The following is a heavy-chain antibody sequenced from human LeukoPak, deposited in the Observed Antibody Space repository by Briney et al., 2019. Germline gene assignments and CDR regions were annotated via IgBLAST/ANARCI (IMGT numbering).Heavy chain of an antibody. Sequence: ASVKVSCKASGYTFTSYAMNWVRQAPGQGLEWMGWINTNTGNPTYAQGFAGRFVFSLDTSVSTAYLQISSLKAEDTAVYYCARDEGDGYNLGIDYWGQGTLVTVSS. D-gene: IGHD5-24*01. CDR3: ARDEGDGYNLGIDY. CDR2: INTNTGNP. J-gene: IGHJ4*02. CDR1: GYTFTSYA. V-gene: IGHV7-4-1*02.